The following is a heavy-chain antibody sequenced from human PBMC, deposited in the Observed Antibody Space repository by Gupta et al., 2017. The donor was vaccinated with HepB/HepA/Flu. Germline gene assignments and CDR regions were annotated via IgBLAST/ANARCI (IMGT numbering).Heavy chain of an antibody. D-gene: IGHD2-2*01. J-gene: IGHJ6*03. Sequence: QVQLQESGPGLVKPSETLSLTCTVSGGSISSYYWSWIRPPPGQGLEWIEYIYYSGSTNYNPSLKSRVTISVDTSKNQFSLKLSSVTAADTAVYYCARVDIVVVPAARGHDYYYYYMDVWGKGTTVTVSS. CDR3: ARVDIVVVPAARGHDYYYYYMDV. V-gene: IGHV4-59*01. CDR1: GGSISSYY. CDR2: IYYSGST.